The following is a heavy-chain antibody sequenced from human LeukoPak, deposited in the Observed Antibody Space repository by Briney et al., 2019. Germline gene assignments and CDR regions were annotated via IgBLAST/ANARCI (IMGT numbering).Heavy chain of an antibody. D-gene: IGHD3-22*01. J-gene: IGHJ4*02. CDR3: ARGGPDSSDYSSLFDY. CDR2: IWYDGSNK. Sequence: GRSLRLSCAASGFAFSSYGMQWVRQAPGKGLEWVAVIWYDGSNKYYADSVKGRFTISRDNSKNTLYLQMNSLRVEDTAVYYCARGGPDSSDYSSLFDYWGRGILVTVSS. CDR1: GFAFSSYG. V-gene: IGHV3-33*01.